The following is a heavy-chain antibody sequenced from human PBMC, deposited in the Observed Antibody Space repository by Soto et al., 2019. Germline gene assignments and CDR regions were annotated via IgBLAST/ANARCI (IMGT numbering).Heavy chain of an antibody. CDR3: AAGITIFVTAPDY. D-gene: IGHD3-3*01. CDR1: VFTFSISS. CDR2: IDVGSGNT. V-gene: IGHV1-58*01. J-gene: IGHJ4*02. Sequence: SVTVCCKAAVFTFSISSVQWVRQARGQRLEWIGWIDVGSGNTNYEEKFQDRVTITRDMSTSTAYMELSSLRSEDTAVYYCAAGITIFVTAPDYCGQGTLVTVSS.